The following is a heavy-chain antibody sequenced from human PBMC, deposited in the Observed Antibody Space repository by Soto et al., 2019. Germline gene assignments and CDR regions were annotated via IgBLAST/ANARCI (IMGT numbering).Heavy chain of an antibody. J-gene: IGHJ6*03. V-gene: IGHV4-39*01. CDR1: GGSISTMSSSSYY. CDR3: ARHVGGYYYYMTV. D-gene: IGHD2-15*01. Sequence: SETLSLTCTVSGGSISTMSSSSYYWGWIRQPPGKGLEWIGSIYYTGNTYYNPSLKSRVTISVDTSKNQFSLKLSSVTAADTAVYYCARHVGGYYYYMTVWGKGTTVTVSS. CDR2: IYYTGNT.